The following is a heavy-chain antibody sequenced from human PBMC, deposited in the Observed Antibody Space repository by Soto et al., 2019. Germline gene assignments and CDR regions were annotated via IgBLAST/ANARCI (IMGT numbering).Heavy chain of an antibody. CDR3: ARDVGCSCGSCYSAED. CDR2: INHSGST. J-gene: IGHJ4*02. D-gene: IGHD2-15*01. CDR1: GGSFSGYY. V-gene: IGHV4-34*01. Sequence: QVQLQQWGAGLLKPSETLSLTCAVYGGSFSGYYWSWIRQPPGKGLAWIGEINHSGSTNYNPSLKSRVTISVDTSKNQFARKLSSVTAADTAVYYCARDVGCSCGSCYSAEDWGQGTLVTVSS.